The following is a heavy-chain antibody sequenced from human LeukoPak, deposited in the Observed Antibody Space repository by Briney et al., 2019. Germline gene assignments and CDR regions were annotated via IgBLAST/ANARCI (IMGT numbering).Heavy chain of an antibody. CDR1: GYTFTGYY. Sequence: ASVKVSCKASGYTFTGYYMHWVRQAPGQGLEWMGWINPNSGGTNYAQKFQGGVTMTRDTSISTAYMELSRLRSDDTAVYYCARKPGIAAAGTNFDYWGQGTLVTVSS. V-gene: IGHV1-2*02. CDR3: ARKPGIAAAGTNFDY. J-gene: IGHJ4*02. D-gene: IGHD6-13*01. CDR2: INPNSGGT.